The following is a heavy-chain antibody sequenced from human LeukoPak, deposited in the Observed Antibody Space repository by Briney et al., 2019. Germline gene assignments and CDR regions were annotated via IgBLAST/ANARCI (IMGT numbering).Heavy chain of an antibody. CDR1: GFTFSSYA. V-gene: IGHV3-30-3*01. D-gene: IGHD3-22*01. CDR3: ARDLRYYDSAFDI. J-gene: IGHJ3*02. Sequence: GGSLRLSCAASGFTFSSYAMHWVRQAPGKGLERVAVISYDGSHKYYADSVKGRFTISRDNSKNTLYLQMNSRRAEDTGVYYCARDLRYYDSAFDIWGEGTMVSVSS. CDR2: ISYDGSHK.